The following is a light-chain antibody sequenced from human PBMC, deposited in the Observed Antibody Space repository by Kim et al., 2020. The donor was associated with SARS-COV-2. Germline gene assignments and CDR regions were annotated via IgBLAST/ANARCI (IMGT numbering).Light chain of an antibody. J-gene: IGLJ3*02. CDR1: SSDVGSYNL. Sequence: QSITISCTGTSSDVGSYNLVSWYQQHPGKAPKLMIYEVSKRPSGVSNRFSGSKSGNTASLTISGLQAEDEADYYCCSYAGSSTYWVFGGGTKVTVL. V-gene: IGLV2-23*02. CDR3: CSYAGSSTYWV. CDR2: EVS.